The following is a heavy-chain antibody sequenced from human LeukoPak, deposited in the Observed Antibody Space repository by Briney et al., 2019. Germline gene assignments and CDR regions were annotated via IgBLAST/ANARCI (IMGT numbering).Heavy chain of an antibody. CDR1: RYTFTSYD. Sequence: SSPTVSYNTDRYTFTSYDINWVRQATGQKIKWMGWMNPNSGNTGYAQKFQGRVTMTRNTSISTAYMELSSLRSEDTAVYYCARGSIAANWFDPWGQGTLVTVSS. J-gene: IGHJ5*02. CDR3: ARGSIAANWFDP. V-gene: IGHV1-8*01. D-gene: IGHD6-6*01. CDR2: MNPNSGNT.